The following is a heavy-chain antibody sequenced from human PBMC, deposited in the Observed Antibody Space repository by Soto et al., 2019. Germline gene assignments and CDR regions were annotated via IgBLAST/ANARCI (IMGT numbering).Heavy chain of an antibody. CDR3: AIPTSGYYPTHFDY. J-gene: IGHJ4*02. Sequence: GASVKVSCKASGYTFTGYYMRWVRQAPGQGLEWMGWINPNSGGTNYAQKLQGWVTMTRDTSNSTAYMELSRLRSDDTAVYYCAIPTSGYYPTHFDYWGQGTLVTVS. V-gene: IGHV1-2*04. CDR1: GYTFTGYY. D-gene: IGHD3-22*01. CDR2: INPNSGGT.